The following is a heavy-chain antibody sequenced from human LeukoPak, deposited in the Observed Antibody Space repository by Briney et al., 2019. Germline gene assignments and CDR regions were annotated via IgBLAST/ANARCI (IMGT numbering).Heavy chain of an antibody. V-gene: IGHV3-11*06. J-gene: IGHJ6*03. D-gene: IGHD2-2*01. Sequence: KGRFTISRDNAKNSLYLQMNSLRAEDTAVYYCARDPRPDEFFPMAVWGKGTTVTISS. CDR3: ARDPRPDEFFPMAV.